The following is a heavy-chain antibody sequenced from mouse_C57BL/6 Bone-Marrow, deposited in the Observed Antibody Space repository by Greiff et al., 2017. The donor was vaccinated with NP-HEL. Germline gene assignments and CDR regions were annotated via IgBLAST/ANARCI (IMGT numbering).Heavy chain of an antibody. V-gene: IGHV2-6-1*01. J-gene: IGHJ3*01. CDR1: GFSLTSYG. CDR2: IWSDGST. Sequence: VHLVESGPGLVAPSQSLSITCTVSGFSLTSYGVHWVRQPPGKGLEWLVVIWSDGSTTYNSAVKSRLSISKDNSKSQVFLKMNSLQTDDTAMYYCARQAYYGYAWFAYWGQGTLVTVSA. CDR3: ARQAYYGYAWFAY. D-gene: IGHD2-9*01.